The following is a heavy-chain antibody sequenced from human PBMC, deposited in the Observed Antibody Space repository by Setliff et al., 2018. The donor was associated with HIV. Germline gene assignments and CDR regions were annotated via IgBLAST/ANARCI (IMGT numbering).Heavy chain of an antibody. CDR2: INHSGST. CDR3: ARGKWFDP. V-gene: IGHV4-34*01. Sequence: SETLSLTCAVYGGSFSGYYWSWIRQPPGKGLEWIGEINHSGSTNYNPSLKSRVTISVDTSKNQFSLKLSSVTAADTAVYYCARGKWFDPWGQGTLVTV. CDR1: GGSFSGYY. J-gene: IGHJ5*02.